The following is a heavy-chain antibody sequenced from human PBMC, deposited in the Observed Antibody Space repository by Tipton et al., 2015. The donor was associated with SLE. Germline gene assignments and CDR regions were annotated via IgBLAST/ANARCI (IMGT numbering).Heavy chain of an antibody. Sequence: LRLSCTVSGGSISRSSDYWGWIRQPPGKGLEWIGSIYYSGSTYYNPSLKSRVTISVDTSKNQFSLKLSSVTAADTAVYYCASTIYGFDYWGQGTLVTVSS. J-gene: IGHJ4*02. CDR3: ASTIYGFDY. V-gene: IGHV4-39*07. D-gene: IGHD4-17*01. CDR2: IYYSGST. CDR1: GGSISRSSDY.